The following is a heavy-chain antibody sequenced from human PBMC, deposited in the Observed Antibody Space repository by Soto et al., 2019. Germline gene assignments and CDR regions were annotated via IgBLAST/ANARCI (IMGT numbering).Heavy chain of an antibody. V-gene: IGHV2-5*02. CDR3: AHLVVAGLTYYFDY. CDR2: IYWDDDK. Sequence: SGPTRVNPTQTLTLTCTFSGFSLSTSAVGVGWIRQPPGKALEWLAFIYWDDDKRYSPSLKSSLTITKDNSKHQVVLAMTNMDPVDTATYYCAHLVVAGLTYYFDYWGQGTPVTVSS. D-gene: IGHD2-15*01. J-gene: IGHJ4*02. CDR1: GFSLSTSAVG.